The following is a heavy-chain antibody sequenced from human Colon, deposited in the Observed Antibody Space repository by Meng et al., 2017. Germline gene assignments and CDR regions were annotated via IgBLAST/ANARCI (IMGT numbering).Heavy chain of an antibody. CDR1: GYTFTSYA. J-gene: IGHJ4*02. CDR2: INAGNGNT. Sequence: ASVKVSCKASGYTFTSYAMHWVRQAPGQRPEWMGWINAGNGNTKYSQKFQGRVTITRDTYASTAYMELSSLRSEDTAVYYCARVPGWYDSSDVHFDYWGQGTLVTVSS. V-gene: IGHV1-3*01. CDR3: ARVPGWYDSSDVHFDY. D-gene: IGHD3-22*01.